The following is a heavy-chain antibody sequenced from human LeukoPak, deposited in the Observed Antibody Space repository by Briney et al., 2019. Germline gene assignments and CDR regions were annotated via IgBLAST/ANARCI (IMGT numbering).Heavy chain of an antibody. CDR1: GFTVSSNY. CDR3: ASSIAAVEDAFDI. D-gene: IGHD6-6*01. Sequence: GSLRLSCAASGFTVSSNYMSWVRQAPGKGLEWIGYIYYSGSTNYNPSLKSRVTISVDTSKNQFSLKLSSVTAADTAVYYCASSIAAVEDAFDIWGQGTMVTVSS. CDR2: IYYSGST. V-gene: IGHV4-59*02. J-gene: IGHJ3*02.